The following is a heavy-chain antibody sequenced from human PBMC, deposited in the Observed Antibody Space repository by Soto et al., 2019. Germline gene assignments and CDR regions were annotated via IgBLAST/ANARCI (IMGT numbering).Heavy chain of an antibody. J-gene: IGHJ4*02. CDR3: ARGPYCSGGSCYSYYFDY. Sequence: SETLSLTCTVSGGSISSYYWSWIRQPPGKGLEWIGYIYYSGSTNYNPSLKSRVTISVDTSKNQFSLKLSSVTAADTAVYYCARGPYCSGGSCYSYYFDYWGQGTLVTVSS. CDR1: GGSISSYY. CDR2: IYYSGST. D-gene: IGHD2-15*01. V-gene: IGHV4-59*01.